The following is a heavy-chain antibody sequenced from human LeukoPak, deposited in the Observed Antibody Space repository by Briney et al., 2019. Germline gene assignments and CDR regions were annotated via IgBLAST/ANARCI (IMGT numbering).Heavy chain of an antibody. CDR1: GFTVSSNY. V-gene: IGHV3-53*01. J-gene: IGHJ4*02. D-gene: IGHD1-26*01. CDR3: ARDAPPRIVGATWPRGVY. CDR2: IYSGGST. Sequence: PGGSLRLSCAASGFTVSSNYMSWVRQAPGKGLEWVSGIYSGGSTYYADSVKGRFTISRDNTKNTLYLKMNSLRAEDTAVYYCARDAPPRIVGATWPRGVYWGQGTLVTVSS.